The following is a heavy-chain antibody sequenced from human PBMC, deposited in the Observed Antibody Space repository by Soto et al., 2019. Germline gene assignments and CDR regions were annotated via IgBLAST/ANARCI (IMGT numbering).Heavy chain of an antibody. D-gene: IGHD6-19*01. CDR1: VNSNTGTE. CDR2: INPSGGST. Sequence: SVKASSKEPVNSNTGTEMHWRLQAPAQENEWMGIINPSGGSTSYAQKFQSRVTMTRDTSPSTVYMKLSSLRSEDTAVYYCSREDSSGWY. V-gene: IGHV1-46*01. J-gene: IGHJ2*01. CDR3: SREDSSGWY.